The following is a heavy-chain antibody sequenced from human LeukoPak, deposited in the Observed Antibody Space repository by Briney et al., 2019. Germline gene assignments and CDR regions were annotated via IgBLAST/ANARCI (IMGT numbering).Heavy chain of an antibody. D-gene: IGHD6-13*01. CDR1: GFTFSNAW. CDR2: IKSKTDGGTA. J-gene: IGHJ4*02. CDR3: TTDSYSSSWRYEPDY. Sequence: GGSLRLSCAASGFTFSNAWMSWVRQAPGKGPEWVGRIKSKTDGGTADYAAPVKGRFTISRDDSKNTLYLQMNSLKTEDTAVYYCTTDSYSSSWRYEPDYWGQGTLVTVSS. V-gene: IGHV3-15*01.